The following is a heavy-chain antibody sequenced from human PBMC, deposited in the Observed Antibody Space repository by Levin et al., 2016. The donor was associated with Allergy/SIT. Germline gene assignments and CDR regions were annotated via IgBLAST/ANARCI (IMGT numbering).Heavy chain of an antibody. CDR2: IYYSGST. Sequence: SETLSLTCTVSGGSVSSGSYYWSWIRQPPGKGLEWIGYIYYSGSTNYNPSLKSRVTISVDTSKNQFSLKLSSVTAADTAVYYCAREAAVAGGVYWGQGTLVTVSS. V-gene: IGHV4-61*01. D-gene: IGHD6-19*01. J-gene: IGHJ4*02. CDR3: AREAAVAGGVY. CDR1: GGSVSSGSYY.